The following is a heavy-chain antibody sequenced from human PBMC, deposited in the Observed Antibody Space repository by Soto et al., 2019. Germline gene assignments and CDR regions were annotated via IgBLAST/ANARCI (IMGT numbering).Heavy chain of an antibody. J-gene: IGHJ3*02. D-gene: IGHD2-15*01. Sequence: ASVKVSCKVSGYTLTELSMHWVRQGPGKGLEWMGGFDPEDGETMYAQKFQGRVTMTEDTSTDTAYMELSSLRSEDTAVYYCATDPPHLAYVFDIWGQGTMVTVSS. CDR2: FDPEDGET. V-gene: IGHV1-24*01. CDR1: GYTLTELS. CDR3: ATDPPHLAYVFDI.